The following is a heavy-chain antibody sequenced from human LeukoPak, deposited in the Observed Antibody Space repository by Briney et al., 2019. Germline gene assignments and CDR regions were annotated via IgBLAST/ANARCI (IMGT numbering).Heavy chain of an antibody. D-gene: IGHD3-10*01. Sequence: GGSLRLSCTASGFTFSTYNINWVRQAPGKGLEWISYISTKSSTIHCADSVKGRFTVSRDNARNSLYLQMNSLRAEDTAVYYCARDSGDWGQGTLVTVSS. J-gene: IGHJ4*02. CDR1: GFTFSTYN. V-gene: IGHV3-48*01. CDR3: ARDSGD. CDR2: ISTKSSTI.